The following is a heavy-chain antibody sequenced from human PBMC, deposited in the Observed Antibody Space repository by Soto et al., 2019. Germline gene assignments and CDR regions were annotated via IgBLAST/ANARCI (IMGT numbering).Heavy chain of an antibody. CDR1: GFTFSSYG. D-gene: IGHD2-15*01. V-gene: IGHV3-30*18. CDR3: AKDSQWSTGPPNYYYYYGMDV. Sequence: GGSLRLSCAASGFTFSSYGMHWVRQAPGKELEWVAVISYDGSNKYYADAVKGRFTISRDNSKNTLYLQMNSLRAEDTAVYYGAKDSQWSTGPPNYYYYYGMDVWGQGTTVTVSS. CDR2: ISYDGSNK. J-gene: IGHJ6*02.